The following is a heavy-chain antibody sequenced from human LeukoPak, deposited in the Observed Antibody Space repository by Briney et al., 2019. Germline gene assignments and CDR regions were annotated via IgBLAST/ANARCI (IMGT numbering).Heavy chain of an antibody. J-gene: IGHJ4*02. CDR2: IYHSGST. Sequence: PSETLSLTCAVSGGSISSSNWWSWVRQPPGKGLEWTGEIYHSGSTNYNPSLKSRVTISVDKSKNQFSLKLSSVTAADTAVYYCARVYGSGSYYKDYFDYWGQGTLVTVSS. V-gene: IGHV4-4*02. CDR1: GGSISSSNW. D-gene: IGHD3-10*01. CDR3: ARVYGSGSYYKDYFDY.